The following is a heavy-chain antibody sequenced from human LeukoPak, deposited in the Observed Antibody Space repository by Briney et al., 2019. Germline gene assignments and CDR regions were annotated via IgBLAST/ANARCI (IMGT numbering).Heavy chain of an antibody. J-gene: IGHJ6*03. CDR1: GYTFTSYG. Sequence: GASVKVSCKASGYTFTSYGISWVRQAPGQGLEWMGWISAYNGNTNYAQKLQGRVTMTTDTSTSTAYMELRSLRSDDTAVYYCARAGEILKSSGWYVWGAPNYYYYYYMDVWGKGTTVTISS. D-gene: IGHD6-19*01. CDR3: ARAGEILKSSGWYVWGAPNYYYYYYMDV. V-gene: IGHV1-18*01. CDR2: ISAYNGNT.